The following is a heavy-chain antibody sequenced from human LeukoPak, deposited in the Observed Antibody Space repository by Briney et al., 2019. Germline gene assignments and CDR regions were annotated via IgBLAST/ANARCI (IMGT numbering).Heavy chain of an antibody. CDR2: IYHSGST. Sequence: PSQTLSLTCAVSGGSISSGGYSWSWIRQPPGKGLEWIGYIYHSGSTYYNPSLKSRVTISVDRSKSQFSLKLSSVTAADTAVYYCAASSSSWYLSWFDPWGQGTLVTVSS. D-gene: IGHD2-2*01. J-gene: IGHJ5*02. CDR3: AASSSSWYLSWFDP. V-gene: IGHV4-30-2*01. CDR1: GGSISSGGYS.